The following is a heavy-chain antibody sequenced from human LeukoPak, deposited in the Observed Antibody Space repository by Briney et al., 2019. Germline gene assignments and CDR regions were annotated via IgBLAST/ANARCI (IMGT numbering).Heavy chain of an antibody. D-gene: IGHD5-18*01. CDR1: GGSFSGYY. V-gene: IGHV4-34*01. CDR2: IHCIGTT. J-gene: IGHJ6*03. CDR3: ARGEAEYSYGLYYYYYYMDV. Sequence: MPSETLPLTCAVYGGSFSGYYWSWIRQPPGKGLEWIGSIHCIGTTYYNPSLKSRVTISVDTSKNQFSLKLSSVTAADTAVYYCARGEAEYSYGLYYYYYYMDVWGKGTTVTVSS.